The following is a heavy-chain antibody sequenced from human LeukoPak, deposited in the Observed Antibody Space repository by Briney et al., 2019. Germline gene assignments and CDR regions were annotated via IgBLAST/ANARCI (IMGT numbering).Heavy chain of an antibody. V-gene: IGHV3-30-3*01. Sequence: GGSLRLSCAASGFTFSSYAMHWVRQAPGKGLEWVAVISYDGSIKYYADSVRGRFTTSRDNSKNMLYLQMNSLSAEDTAVYYCARGPGYSSGWYVLSVDYWGQGTLVTVSS. J-gene: IGHJ4*02. CDR3: ARGPGYSSGWYVLSVDY. D-gene: IGHD6-19*01. CDR2: ISYDGSIK. CDR1: GFTFSSYA.